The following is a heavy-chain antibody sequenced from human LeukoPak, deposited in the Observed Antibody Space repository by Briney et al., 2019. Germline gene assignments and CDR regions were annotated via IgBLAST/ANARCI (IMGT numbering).Heavy chain of an antibody. V-gene: IGHV1-24*01. D-gene: IGHD3-3*01. CDR3: ARKDRTSYYDFWSGYSEPFDY. CDR1: GYTLTELS. Sequence: ASVKVSCKVSGYTLTELSMHWVRQAPGKGLEWMGGFDPEDGETIYAQKFQGRVTMTEDTSTDTAYMELSRLRSDDTAVYYCARKDRTSYYDFWSGYSEPFDYWGQGTLVTVSS. CDR2: FDPEDGET. J-gene: IGHJ4*02.